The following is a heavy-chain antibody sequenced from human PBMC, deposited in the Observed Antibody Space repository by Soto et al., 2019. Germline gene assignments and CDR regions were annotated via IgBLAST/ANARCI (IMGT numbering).Heavy chain of an antibody. CDR2: IIPIFGTA. J-gene: IGHJ4*02. V-gene: IGHV1-69*06. CDR1: GGTFNTYV. Sequence: SVKVSCKASGGTFNTYVITWVRQAPGQGLEWMGGIIPIFGTANYAQKFQGRVTITADKSTSTAYMELNSLRSEDTAVYYCARGLGGSGYSAFYYWGQGTLVSVSS. CDR3: ARGLGGSGYSAFYY. D-gene: IGHD3-22*01.